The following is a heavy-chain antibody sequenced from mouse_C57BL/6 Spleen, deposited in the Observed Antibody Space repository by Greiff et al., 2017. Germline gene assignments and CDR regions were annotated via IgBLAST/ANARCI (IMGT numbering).Heavy chain of an antibody. CDR1: GYTFTSYW. D-gene: IGHD2-5*01. Sequence: QVQLQQSGAELVMPGASVKLSCKASGYTFTSYWMHWVKQRPGQGLEWIGEIDPSDSYTNYNQKFKGKSTLTVDKSSSTAYMQLSSLTSEDSAVYYCASSNASYYAMDYWGQGTSVTVSS. V-gene: IGHV1-69*01. J-gene: IGHJ4*01. CDR2: IDPSDSYT. CDR3: ASSNASYYAMDY.